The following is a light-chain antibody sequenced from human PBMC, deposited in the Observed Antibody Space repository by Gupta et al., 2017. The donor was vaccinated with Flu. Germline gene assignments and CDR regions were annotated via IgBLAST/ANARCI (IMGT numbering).Light chain of an antibody. J-gene: IGLJ2*01. CDR1: SSNIGAGYD. CDR2: GNS. V-gene: IGLV1-40*01. Sequence: QSVLTQPPSVSGAPGQRVTISCTGSSSNIGAGYDVHWYQQLPGTAPKLLIYGNSNRPSGVPYRFSGSKSGTSASLAITGLQAEDEADYYCQSYDSSLSGSKVVFGGGTKLTVL. CDR3: QSYDSSLSGSKVV.